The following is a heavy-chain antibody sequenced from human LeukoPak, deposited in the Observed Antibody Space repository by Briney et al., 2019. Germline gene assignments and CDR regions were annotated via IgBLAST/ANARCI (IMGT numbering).Heavy chain of an antibody. Sequence: GGSLRLSCAASTFTFSDYNMNWVRQAPGKGLEWVSYISSRSSTIYFADSVKGRFTISRDNAKNSLHLQMNSLRAEDTAVYYCARGSIVATFDYWGQGTLVTVSS. D-gene: IGHD5-12*01. CDR3: ARGSIVATFDY. CDR2: ISSRSSTI. CDR1: TFTFSDYN. J-gene: IGHJ4*02. V-gene: IGHV3-48*01.